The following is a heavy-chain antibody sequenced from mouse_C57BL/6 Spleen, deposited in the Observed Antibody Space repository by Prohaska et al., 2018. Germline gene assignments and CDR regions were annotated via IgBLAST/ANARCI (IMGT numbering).Heavy chain of an antibody. CDR2: IYPGSGST. D-gene: IGHD1-1*01. Sequence: GQGLEWIGDIYPGSGSTNYNEKFKSRATLTVDTSSSTAYMQLSSLTSEDSAVYYCARVVSYCGKGTTLTVYS. V-gene: IGHV1-55*01. J-gene: IGHJ2*01. CDR3: ARVVSY.